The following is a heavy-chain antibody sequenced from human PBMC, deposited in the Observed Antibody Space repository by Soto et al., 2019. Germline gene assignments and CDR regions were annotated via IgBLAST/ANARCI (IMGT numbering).Heavy chain of an antibody. D-gene: IGHD6-19*01. J-gene: IGHJ4*02. CDR1: GFSLANYP. Sequence: RLSCVASGFSLANYPMNWVRQTPGKGLEWISYSSPRGDTIYYADSVEGRFTISGDNARNSLSLHMSSLRDEDSALYYCAKGPHTNVGWPYYFESWGQGVPVTVSS. V-gene: IGHV3-48*02. CDR2: SSPRGDTI. CDR3: AKGPHTNVGWPYYFES.